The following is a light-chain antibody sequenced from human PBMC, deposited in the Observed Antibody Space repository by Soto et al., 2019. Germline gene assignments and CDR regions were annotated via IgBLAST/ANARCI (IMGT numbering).Light chain of an antibody. J-gene: IGKJ2*01. CDR2: AAS. CDR1: QTISSY. Sequence: DTPMTQSPSSLSASVGDRVIITCRAGQTISSYLNWYQQKPGKAPSLLIYAASTLHSGVPSRFSGSGSGAEFTLPISSLQPEGVATYYCQQRYRSPYTFGQGTKLEIK. V-gene: IGKV1-39*01. CDR3: QQRYRSPYT.